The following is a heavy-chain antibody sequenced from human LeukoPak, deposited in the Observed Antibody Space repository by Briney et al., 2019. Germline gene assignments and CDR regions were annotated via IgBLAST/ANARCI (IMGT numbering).Heavy chain of an antibody. J-gene: IGHJ4*02. V-gene: IGHV4-34*01. Sequence: SETLSLTCTVQGGSLSGAYWTWIRQPPGKGLEWIGVINHTGSTNYNPSFKSRVTMSADTPKNQFSLNLTSVTAADTALYYCARGPVRLARPYDYWGQGTLVTVSS. CDR2: INHTGST. D-gene: IGHD3-9*01. CDR1: GGSLSGAY. CDR3: ARGPVRLARPYDY.